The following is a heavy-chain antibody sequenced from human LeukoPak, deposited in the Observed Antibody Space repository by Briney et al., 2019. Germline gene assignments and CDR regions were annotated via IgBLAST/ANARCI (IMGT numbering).Heavy chain of an antibody. CDR1: GFRFSYHD. CDR2: IGAAGAHT. Sequence: GGSLRLSCAASGFRFSYHDMHWVRQAPGKGLEFVSSIGAAGAHTFYANSVKGRFTISRDNFQSTMYLQMDGLRPEDSAVYYCARELGGTKTGGFDIWGQGTVVTVSS. J-gene: IGHJ3*02. V-gene: IGHV3-64*01. CDR3: ARELGGTKTGGFDI. D-gene: IGHD1-14*01.